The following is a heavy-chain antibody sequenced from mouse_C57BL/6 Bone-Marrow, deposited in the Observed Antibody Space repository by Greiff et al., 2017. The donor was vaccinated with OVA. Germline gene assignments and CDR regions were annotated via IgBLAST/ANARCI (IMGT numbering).Heavy chain of an antibody. CDR3: ARVGNYYGKGWYFDV. CDR2: INYDGSST. J-gene: IGHJ1*03. V-gene: IGHV5-16*01. D-gene: IGHD1-1*01. Sequence: EVQLVESEGGLVQPGSSMKLSCTASGFTFSDYYMAWVRQVPEKGLELVANINYDGSSTYSLDSLKSRFIISRDNAKDILYLQMSRLKSEDTATYYCARVGNYYGKGWYFDVWGTGTTVTVSS. CDR1: GFTFSDYY.